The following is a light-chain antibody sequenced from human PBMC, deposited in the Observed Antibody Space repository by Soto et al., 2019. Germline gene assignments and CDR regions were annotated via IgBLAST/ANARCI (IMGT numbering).Light chain of an antibody. CDR1: HDINNY. Sequence: DPQMTQSPSSLSAFVGDRVTITCQASHDINNYLNWYQQKPGKAPKLLIYDASNLETGVPSRFSGSGSGTVFTFTISSLQPEDIATYYCQQYDNLVSFGGGTKVEIK. J-gene: IGKJ4*01. V-gene: IGKV1-33*01. CDR3: QQYDNLVS. CDR2: DAS.